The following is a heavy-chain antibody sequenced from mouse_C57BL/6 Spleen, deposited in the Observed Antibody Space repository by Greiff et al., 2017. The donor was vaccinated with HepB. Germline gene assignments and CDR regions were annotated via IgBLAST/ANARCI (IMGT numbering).Heavy chain of an antibody. J-gene: IGHJ2*01. CDR1: GFSLTSYG. Sequence: QVQLKESGPGLVQPSQSLSITCTASGFSLTSYGVHWVRQSPGKGLEWLGVIWSGGSTDYNAAFISRLSISKDNSKSQVFFKMNSLQADDTAIYYCARGEGRPSFDYWGQGTTLTVSS. CDR3: ARGEGRPSFDY. CDR2: IWSGGST. D-gene: IGHD6-1*01. V-gene: IGHV2-2*01.